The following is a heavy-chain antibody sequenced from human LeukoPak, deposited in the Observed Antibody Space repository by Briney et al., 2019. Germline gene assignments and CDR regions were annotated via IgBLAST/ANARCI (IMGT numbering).Heavy chain of an antibody. V-gene: IGHV4-61*02. Sequence: PSQTLSLTCTVSGGSITSGSYYWSWIRQPAGKGLEWIGRIYASGTTRYNPSLESRVTISVDTSKNQFSLNLSSVTAADTAVYFCARAPHFFDTSGSRYYFDYWGQGALVTVSS. CDR1: GGSITSGSYY. CDR3: ARAPHFFDTSGSRYYFDY. D-gene: IGHD3-22*01. CDR2: IYASGTT. J-gene: IGHJ4*02.